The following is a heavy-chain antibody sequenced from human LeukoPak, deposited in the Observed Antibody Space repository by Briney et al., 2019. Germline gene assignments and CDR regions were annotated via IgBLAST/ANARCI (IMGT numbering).Heavy chain of an antibody. CDR2: ISYDGSNK. Sequence: GGSLRLSCAASGFTFSGYGMHWVRQAPGKGLEWVAVISYDGSNKYYADSVKGRFTISRDNSKNTLYLQMNSLRAEDTAVYYCAKDLAVAGTNYYYGMDVWGQGTTVTVSS. CDR1: GFTFSGYG. D-gene: IGHD6-19*01. CDR3: AKDLAVAGTNYYYGMDV. J-gene: IGHJ6*02. V-gene: IGHV3-30*18.